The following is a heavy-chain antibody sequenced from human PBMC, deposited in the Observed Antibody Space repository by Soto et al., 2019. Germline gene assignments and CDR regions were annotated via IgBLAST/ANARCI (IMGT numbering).Heavy chain of an antibody. J-gene: IGHJ4*02. CDR3: ARGLLGGRYCRSVRCPSDVESYF. CDR1: CGSISSYY. Sequence: SETLSLTCTVSCGSISSYYWSWIRQPPGKGLVWIGYLSHTGDTDYNPSLKSRVTISADMSNNHFSLELTSVTAADTAVYYCARGLLGGRYCRSVRCPSDVESYFWGQGTLVNLSS. D-gene: IGHD2-2*01. V-gene: IGHV4-59*12. CDR2: LSHTGDT.